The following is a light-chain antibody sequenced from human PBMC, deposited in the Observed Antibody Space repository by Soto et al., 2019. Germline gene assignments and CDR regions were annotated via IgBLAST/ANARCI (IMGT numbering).Light chain of an antibody. V-gene: IGKV1-39*01. J-gene: IGKJ4*01. CDR2: AAS. CDR3: QQSHSAPLT. Sequence: QMTQSPSSLFASVGDRVTITCRASQSISSHLNWYQQKVGQTPRLLIYAASTLQSEVPPRFSGSGSGTELTLTISGLQREDFATYYCQQSHSAPLTFGGGTK. CDR1: QSISSH.